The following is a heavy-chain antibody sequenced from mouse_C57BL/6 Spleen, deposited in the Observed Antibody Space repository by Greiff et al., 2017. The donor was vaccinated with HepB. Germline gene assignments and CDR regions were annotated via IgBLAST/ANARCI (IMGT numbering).Heavy chain of an antibody. CDR1: GYTFTSYT. CDR3: ARDDGYPFAY. V-gene: IGHV1-4*01. J-gene: IGHJ3*01. CDR2: INPSSGYT. D-gene: IGHD2-3*01. Sequence: QVQLKQSGAELARPGASVKMSCKASGYTFTSYTMHWVKQRPGQGLEWIGYINPSSGYTKYNQKFKDKATLTADKSSSTAYMQLSSLTSDDSAVYYCARDDGYPFAYWGQGTLVTVSA.